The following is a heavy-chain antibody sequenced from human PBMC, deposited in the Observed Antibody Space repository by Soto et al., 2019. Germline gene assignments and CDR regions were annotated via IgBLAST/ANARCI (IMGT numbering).Heavy chain of an antibody. Sequence: EVQLVESGGGLVQPGGSLKLSCAASGVTFRGSAMHWVRQASGKGLEWVGHIRSKANNYATAYAASVKGRFTISRDDSKNTAYLQMNILKTEDTAVYYCMSLVVVIATAPYLDVWGKGTAVTVSS. CDR3: MSLVVVIATAPYLDV. D-gene: IGHD2-21*01. CDR1: GVTFRGSA. V-gene: IGHV3-73*01. CDR2: IRSKANNYAT. J-gene: IGHJ6*03.